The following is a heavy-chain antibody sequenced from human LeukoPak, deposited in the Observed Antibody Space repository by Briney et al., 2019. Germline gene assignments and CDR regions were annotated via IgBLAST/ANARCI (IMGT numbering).Heavy chain of an antibody. Sequence: ASVKVSCKASGYTFTGYYMHWVRQAPGQGLEWMGWINPNSGGTNYAQKFQGRVTMTRDTSKNQFSLKLSSVTAADTAVYYCARFLRKIGYCGSTSCRTGYYFDYWGQGTLVTVSS. D-gene: IGHD2-2*01. CDR3: ARFLRKIGYCGSTSCRTGYYFDY. J-gene: IGHJ4*02. V-gene: IGHV1-2*02. CDR1: GYTFTGYY. CDR2: INPNSGGT.